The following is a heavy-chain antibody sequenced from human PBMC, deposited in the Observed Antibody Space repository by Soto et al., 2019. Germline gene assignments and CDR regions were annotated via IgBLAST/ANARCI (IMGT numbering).Heavy chain of an antibody. D-gene: IGHD3-22*01. J-gene: IGHJ3*02. CDR2: ISSSSSYI. V-gene: IGHV3-21*01. CDR1: GFTFSSYS. Sequence: LRLSCAASGFTFSSYSMNWVRQAPGKGLELVSSISSSSSYIYYADSVKGRFTISRDNAKNSLYLQMKSLRAEDTAVYYCARALHYYDSSGPLSDAFDIWGQGTLVTVSS. CDR3: ARALHYYDSSGPLSDAFDI.